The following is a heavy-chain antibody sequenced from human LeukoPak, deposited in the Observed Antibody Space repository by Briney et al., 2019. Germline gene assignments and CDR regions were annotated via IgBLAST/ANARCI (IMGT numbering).Heavy chain of an antibody. V-gene: IGHV5-51*01. CDR2: VYPGDSDT. CDR3: ARHPPYSSGWRWFDP. Sequence: GESLKISCKGSEYSFFSSWVAWVRQKSGKGLEWMGLVYPGDSDTRYSPSFQGQVTISADKSITTAYLQWSSLKASDTAMYYCARHPPYSSGWRWFDPWGQGTLVTVSS. D-gene: IGHD6-19*01. CDR1: EYSFFSSW. J-gene: IGHJ5*02.